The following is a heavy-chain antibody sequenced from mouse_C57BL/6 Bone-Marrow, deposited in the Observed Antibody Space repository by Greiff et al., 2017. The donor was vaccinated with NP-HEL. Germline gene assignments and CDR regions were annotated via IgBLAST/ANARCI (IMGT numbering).Heavy chain of an antibody. CDR1: GYTFTSYW. CDR2: IDPSDSYT. J-gene: IGHJ1*03. V-gene: IGHV1-59*01. Sequence: VQLKQPGAELVRPGTSVKLSCKASGYTFTSYWMHWVKQRPGQGLEWIGVIDPSDSYTNYNQKFKGKATLTVDTSSSTAYMQLSSLTSEDSAVYYCARELPYWYFDVWGTGTTVTVSS. D-gene: IGHD1-3*01. CDR3: ARELPYWYFDV.